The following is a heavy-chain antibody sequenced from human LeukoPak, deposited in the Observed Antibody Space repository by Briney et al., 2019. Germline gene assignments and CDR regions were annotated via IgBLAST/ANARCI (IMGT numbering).Heavy chain of an antibody. CDR1: GYTFTSYA. D-gene: IGHD6-13*01. V-gene: IGHV1-3*01. CDR3: ARENESWFALYYFDY. J-gene: IGHJ4*02. CDR2: INAGNGNT. Sequence: ASVKVSCKASGYTFTSYAMHWVRQAPGQRLEWMGWINAGNGNTKYSQKFQGRVTITRDTSASTAYMELSSLRSEDTAVYYCARENESWFALYYFDYWGQGTLVTVSS.